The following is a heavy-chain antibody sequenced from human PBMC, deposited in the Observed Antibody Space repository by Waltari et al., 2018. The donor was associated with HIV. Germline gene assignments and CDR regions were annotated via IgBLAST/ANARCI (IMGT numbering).Heavy chain of an antibody. V-gene: IGHV4-59*01. Sequence: QVQLQESGPGLVKPSETLSLTCTVSGGSLRSYHWPWIRQPPGKGLEWIGYIYYSGSTNYNPALKSRVTISVDTSKNQFSLKLSSVTAADTAVYYCARGRMDYGGNWWYFDLWGRGTLVTVSS. CDR1: GGSLRSYH. CDR2: IYYSGST. CDR3: ARGRMDYGGNWWYFDL. J-gene: IGHJ2*01. D-gene: IGHD4-17*01.